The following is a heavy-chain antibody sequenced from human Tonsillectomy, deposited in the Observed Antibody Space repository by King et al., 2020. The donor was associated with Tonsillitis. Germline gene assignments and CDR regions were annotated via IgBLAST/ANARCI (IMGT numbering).Heavy chain of an antibody. CDR3: ATDLSNSVEN. CDR2: ISWDGGSI. D-gene: IGHD4-11*01. V-gene: IGHV3-43*01. CDR1: GFTFDDYT. Sequence: VQLVESGGVVVQPGGSLRLSCAASGFTFDDYTMHWVRQGPGKSLEWVSLISWDGGSIYYVDSVRGRFTISRDNSKNSLYLQMNSLRTEDTALYYCATDLSNSVENGGQGTLVPASP. J-gene: IGHJ4*02.